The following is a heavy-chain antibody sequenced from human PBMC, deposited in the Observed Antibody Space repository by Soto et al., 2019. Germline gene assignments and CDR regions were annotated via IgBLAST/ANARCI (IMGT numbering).Heavy chain of an antibody. CDR1: GFTFSTYW. CDR2: INGDGSST. D-gene: IGHD2-15*01. V-gene: IGHV3-74*01. Sequence: EVQLVESGGGLVQPGGSLRLSCAASGFTFSTYWMHWVRQVPGKGLVWVSHINGDGSSTSYADSVRGRFSISRDNAKHPVDLQMNSLRADDTAVYYCARGTGGFDPWGQGTLVTVSS. CDR3: ARGTGGFDP. J-gene: IGHJ5*02.